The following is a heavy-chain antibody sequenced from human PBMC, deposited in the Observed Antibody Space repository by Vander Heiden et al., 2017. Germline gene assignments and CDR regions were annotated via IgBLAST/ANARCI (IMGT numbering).Heavy chain of an antibody. V-gene: IGHV3-23*05. CDR2: LDTTSPINS. J-gene: IGHJ4*02. D-gene: IGHD3-16*01. CDR1: GFTFDKYG. CDR3: VRGWGGFYFDS. Sequence: EVQLLESGGGLVQPGGSMRLSCVASGFTFDKYGMTWVRQARGKGWGWVAQLDTTSPINSSDGDFVGGRFTFSRDNSRNTVYLHMNSLRPDDTAVYFCVRGWGGFYFDSWGPGTLVTVSS.